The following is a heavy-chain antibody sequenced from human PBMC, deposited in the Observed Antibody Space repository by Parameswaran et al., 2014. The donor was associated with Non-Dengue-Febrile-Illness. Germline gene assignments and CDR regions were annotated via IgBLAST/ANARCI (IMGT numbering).Heavy chain of an antibody. D-gene: IGHD2-2*01. J-gene: IGHJ6*03. V-gene: IGHV1-69*01. CDR2: IIPIFGTA. CDR3: ARGKYQLLELIYYYYMDV. Sequence: WVRQAPGQGLEWMGGIIPIFGTANYAQKFQGRVTITADESTSTAYMELSSLRSEDTAVYYCARGKYQLLELIYYYYMDVWGKGTTVTVSS.